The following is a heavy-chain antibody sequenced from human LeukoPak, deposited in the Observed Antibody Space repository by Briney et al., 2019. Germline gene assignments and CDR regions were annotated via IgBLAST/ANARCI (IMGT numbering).Heavy chain of an antibody. CDR2: IYNSGST. D-gene: IGHD3-22*01. J-gene: IGHJ5*02. CDR3: ARDDSSGYPGWFDP. CDR1: GGSISSGGYY. Sequence: SETLSLTCTVSGGSISSGGYYWRWIRQRPGKGLEWIGYIYNSGSTYSNPSLKSRVTISLDTSKNQFSLNLTSVTAADTAVYYCARDDSSGYPGWFDPWGQGTLVTVSS. V-gene: IGHV4-31*03.